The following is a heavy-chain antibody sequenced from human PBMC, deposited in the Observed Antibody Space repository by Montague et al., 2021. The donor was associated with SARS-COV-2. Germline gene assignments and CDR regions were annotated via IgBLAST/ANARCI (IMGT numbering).Heavy chain of an antibody. Sequence: SETLSLTCTVSGGSMSDHYWAWIRQPPGKGLEWLAYIYYSGGINSNASLKSRVSMSVDTSENQFSLKLTSVTAADTAVYYCARAVSVRRAVNWFDPWGQGTLVTVSS. D-gene: IGHD3-10*01. CDR1: GGSMSDHY. V-gene: IGHV4-59*11. CDR3: ARAVSVRRAVNWFDP. J-gene: IGHJ5*02. CDR2: IYYSGGI.